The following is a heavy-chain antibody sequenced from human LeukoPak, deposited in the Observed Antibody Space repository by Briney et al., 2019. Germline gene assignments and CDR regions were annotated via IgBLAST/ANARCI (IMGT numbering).Heavy chain of an antibody. V-gene: IGHV1-18*01. CDR2: ISAYNGNA. D-gene: IGHD3-22*01. Sequence: ASVKVSCKVSGYTLTTLPIHWVRQAPGQGLEWMGWISAYNGNAKYAQKVQGRVTMTTDISTSTAYMELRSLRSDDTAVYYCARDGHRRYYYDSSGYYRGDYWGQGTLVTVSS. CDR3: ARDGHRRYYYDSSGYYRGDY. CDR1: GYTLTTLP. J-gene: IGHJ4*02.